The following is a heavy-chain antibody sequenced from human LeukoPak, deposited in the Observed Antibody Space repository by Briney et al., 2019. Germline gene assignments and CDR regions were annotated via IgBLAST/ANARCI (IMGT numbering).Heavy chain of an antibody. V-gene: IGHV4-34*01. CDR2: INHSGST. CDR1: GGSFSDYY. Sequence: SETLSLTCAVYGGSFSDYYWTWIRQPPGKGLKWIGEINHSGSTNYNPSLKSRVTISVDTSKKQFFLRLSSVTAADTAVYYCAKGHRYSSGWYWSHWFDPWGQGTLVTVSS. D-gene: IGHD6-19*01. CDR3: AKGHRYSSGWYWSHWFDP. J-gene: IGHJ5*02.